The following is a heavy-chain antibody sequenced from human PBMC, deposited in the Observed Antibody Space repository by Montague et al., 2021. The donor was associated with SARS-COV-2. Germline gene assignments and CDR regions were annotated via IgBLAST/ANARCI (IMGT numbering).Heavy chain of an antibody. CDR3: ARDRFDFGAGSQGTIDF. CDR1: GDSITSHY. D-gene: IGHD3-10*01. J-gene: IGHJ4*02. CDR2: MNFTGRT. Sequence: SETLSLTCTVSGDSITSHYWSWIRQPPGKGLEWIGRMNFTGRTNYNPFFSSRLTMSVDTSKNQFSLKLTSVTAADTAIYFCARDRFDFGAGSQGTIDFWGQGTLVTVSS. V-gene: IGHV4-4*07.